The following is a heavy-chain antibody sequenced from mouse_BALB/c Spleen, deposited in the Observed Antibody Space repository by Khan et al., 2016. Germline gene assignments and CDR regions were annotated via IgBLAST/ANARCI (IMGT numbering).Heavy chain of an antibody. J-gene: IGHJ3*01. CDR2: ISDGGSYT. V-gene: IGHV5-4*02. CDR3: AREGLRRGFAY. CDR1: GFTFGDYY. Sequence: EVELVESGGGLVKPGGPRKLSGAASGFTFGDYYMYWVRQTPEKRLEGVATISDGGSYTYYPDRGRGGFTSYRDNARNNLYLQMSSLKSEDTAMYYCAREGLRRGFAYWGQATLVTASA. D-gene: IGHD2-4*01.